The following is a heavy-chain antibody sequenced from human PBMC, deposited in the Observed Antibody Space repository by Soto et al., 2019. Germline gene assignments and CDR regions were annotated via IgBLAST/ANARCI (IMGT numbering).Heavy chain of an antibody. CDR1: GGSISSSSYY. CDR2: IYYSGST. V-gene: IGHV4-39*01. CDR3: ANQWLRSPNAFDI. D-gene: IGHD5-12*01. J-gene: IGHJ3*02. Sequence: QLQLQESGPGLVKPSETLSLTCTVSGGSISSSSYYWGWIRQPPGKGLEWIGSIYYSGSTYYNPSLKSRVTISVDTSKNQFSLKLSSVTAADTAVYYCANQWLRSPNAFDIWGQGTMVTVSS.